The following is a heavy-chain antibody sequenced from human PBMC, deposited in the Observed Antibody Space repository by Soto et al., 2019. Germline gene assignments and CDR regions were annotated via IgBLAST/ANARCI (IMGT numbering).Heavy chain of an antibody. J-gene: IGHJ5*02. Sequence: EVQLLESGGGSVQPGKSLRLSCAASGFTFSSYAMSWVRQAPGKGLEWVSVISGSGGSTYYADSVKGRFTISRDNSKNTLYLQMNNLRAEDTALYYCAKGLPERRSAYYRYNWFDPWGQGTLVTVSS. D-gene: IGHD3-3*01. CDR3: AKGLPERRSAYYRYNWFDP. V-gene: IGHV3-23*01. CDR1: GFTFSSYA. CDR2: ISGSGGST.